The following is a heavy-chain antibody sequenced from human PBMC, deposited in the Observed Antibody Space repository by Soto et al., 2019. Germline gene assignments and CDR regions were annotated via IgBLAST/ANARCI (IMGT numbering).Heavy chain of an antibody. Sequence: QVQLQESGPGLVKPSETLSLTCTVSGGSISSYYWSWIRQPPGKGLEWIGFIFYSGSTSYNPSLKRRVNISIDTSEYQFSLKLTSVTAADTAVYYCASMIGDPVLSFDSWGQGTRVAVSS. CDR2: IFYSGST. J-gene: IGHJ5*01. V-gene: IGHV4-59*01. CDR1: GGSISSYY. CDR3: ASMIGDPVLSFDS. D-gene: IGHD3-10*02.